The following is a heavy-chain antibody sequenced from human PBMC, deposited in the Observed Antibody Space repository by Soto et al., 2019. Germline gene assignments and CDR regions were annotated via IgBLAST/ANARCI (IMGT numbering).Heavy chain of an antibody. CDR2: ITSNSATI. Sequence: EVQLVESGGGLVQPGRSLRLSCGASGFTFDDYALHWVRQAPGKGLEWVSGITSNSATIGYADSVKGRFTISRDNAKNSLYLRMNSLRTEDTALYFCAKSRLYYYYSYIDVWGKGTTVTVSS. CDR3: AKSRLYYYYSYIDV. V-gene: IGHV3-9*01. J-gene: IGHJ6*03. D-gene: IGHD4-17*01. CDR1: GFTFDDYA.